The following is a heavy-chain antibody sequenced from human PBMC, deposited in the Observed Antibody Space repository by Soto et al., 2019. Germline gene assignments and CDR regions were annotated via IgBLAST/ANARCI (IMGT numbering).Heavy chain of an antibody. CDR2: INHSGST. Sequence: SETLSLTCAVYGGSFSGYYWSWIRQPPGKGLEWIGEINHSGSTNYNPSLKSRVTISVDTSKNQFSLKLSSVTAADTAVYYCAHNSGLVPAARGGDAFDIWGQGTMVTVAS. V-gene: IGHV4-34*01. CDR3: AHNSGLVPAARGGDAFDI. CDR1: GGSFSGYY. J-gene: IGHJ3*02. D-gene: IGHD2-2*01.